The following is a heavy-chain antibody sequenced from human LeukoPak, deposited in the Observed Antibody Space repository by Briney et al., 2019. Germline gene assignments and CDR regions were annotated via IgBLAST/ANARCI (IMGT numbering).Heavy chain of an antibody. D-gene: IGHD6-19*01. CDR3: ARHPSYTSGWPLDS. Sequence: GESLKISCKGSGYSFSSHWIGWVRQMPGKGLEWMGIIYLGDSDTRYSPPFQGQVTISADKSISTAYLQWGSLKASDTAMYYCARHPSYTSGWPLDSWGQGTLVTVSS. CDR1: GYSFSSHW. CDR2: IYLGDSDT. V-gene: IGHV5-51*01. J-gene: IGHJ4*02.